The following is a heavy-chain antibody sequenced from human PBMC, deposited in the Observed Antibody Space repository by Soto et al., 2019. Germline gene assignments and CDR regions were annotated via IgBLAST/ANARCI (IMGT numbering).Heavy chain of an antibody. V-gene: IGHV4-30-4*01. D-gene: IGHD2-15*01. CDR1: GGSIDTDNYC. CDR3: ARGHLSDKVDS. Sequence: QVQLQESGPGLLKPSQTLSLACTVSGGSIDTDNYCWSWIRQAPGKGLEWIGHTYDGGRTYSNPSVKSGATISVDMSKNQLSLKLNSVTAADTAVYYCARGHLSDKVDSWGQGILVTVSS. CDR2: TYDGGRT. J-gene: IGHJ4*02.